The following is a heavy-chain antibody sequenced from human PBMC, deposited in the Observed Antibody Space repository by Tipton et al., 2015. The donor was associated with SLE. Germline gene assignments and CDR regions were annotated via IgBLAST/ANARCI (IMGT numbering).Heavy chain of an antibody. CDR2: INHSGRT. D-gene: IGHD2-21*01. CDR1: GGSFSGYY. Sequence: TLSLTCAVYGGSFSGYYWTWSRQPPGKGLEWIGEINHSGRTNYNPSLKSLVTISEDTSKNQFSLRLSSVTASDTAVYYCARGHPHIVVVIGVGWFDPWGQGTLVTVSS. J-gene: IGHJ5*02. V-gene: IGHV4-34*01. CDR3: ARGHPHIVVVIGVGWFDP.